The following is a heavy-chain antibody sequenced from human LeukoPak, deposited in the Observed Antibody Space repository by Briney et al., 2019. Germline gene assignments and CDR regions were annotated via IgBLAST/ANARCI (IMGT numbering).Heavy chain of an antibody. D-gene: IGHD3-22*01. CDR3: ARSTYYYDNSGYYPGDY. J-gene: IGHJ4*02. Sequence: GGSLRLSCAASGFAVSSNNMSWVRQAPGKGLEWVSVIYSGGSTYYADSVKGRFTISRDNSKNTLYLQMNSLRAEDTAVYYCARSTYYYDNSGYYPGDYWGQGTLVTVSS. V-gene: IGHV3-53*01. CDR2: IYSGGST. CDR1: GFAVSSNN.